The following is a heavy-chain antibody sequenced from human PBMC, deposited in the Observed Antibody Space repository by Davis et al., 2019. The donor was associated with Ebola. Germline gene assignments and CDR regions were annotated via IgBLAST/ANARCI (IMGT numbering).Heavy chain of an antibody. Sequence: PSETLSLTCTVSGGSISSYYWSWIRQPPGKGLEWIGYIYYSGSTNYNPSLKSRVTISVDTSKNQFSLKLSSVTAADTAVYYCARRVALHYFDYWGQGTLVTVSS. CDR3: ARRVALHYFDY. CDR2: IYYSGST. D-gene: IGHD2-15*01. CDR1: GGSISSYY. V-gene: IGHV4-59*01. J-gene: IGHJ4*02.